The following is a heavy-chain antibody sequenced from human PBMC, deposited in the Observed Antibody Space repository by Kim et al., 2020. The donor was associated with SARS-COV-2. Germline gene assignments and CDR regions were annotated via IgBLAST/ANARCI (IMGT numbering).Heavy chain of an antibody. V-gene: IGHV4-61*01. CDR1: GVSVSSGSYY. CDR3: ARGRPEDTGRLRGWFDP. CDR2: IYYSGST. D-gene: IGHD3-3*01. J-gene: IGHJ5*02. Sequence: SETLSLTCTVSGVSVSSGSYYWSWIRQPPGKGLEWIGYIYYSGSTNYNPSLKSRVTISVDTSKNQFSLKLSSVTAADTAVYYCARGRPEDTGRLRGWFDPWGQGTLVTVSP.